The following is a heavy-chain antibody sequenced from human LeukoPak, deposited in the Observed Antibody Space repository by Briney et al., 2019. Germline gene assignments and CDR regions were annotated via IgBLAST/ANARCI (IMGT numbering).Heavy chain of an antibody. CDR3: ARGGGGTDY. J-gene: IGHJ4*02. D-gene: IGHD1-1*01. CDR1: GFTFSNSW. CDR2: IKQDGSEK. V-gene: IGHV3-7*05. Sequence: AGSLRLSCAASGFTFSNSWMSWVRQAPGKGLEWVANIKQDGSEKYYVDFVKGRFTISRDNAEDSLYLQMNSLRAEDTAVYYCARGGGGTDYWGQGTLVTVSS.